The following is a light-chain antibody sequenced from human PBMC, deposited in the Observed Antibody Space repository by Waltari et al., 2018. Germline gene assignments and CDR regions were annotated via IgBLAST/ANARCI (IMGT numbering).Light chain of an antibody. CDR2: EVN. CDR1: SSDVGGSNH. Sequence: QSALTQPASVSGSPGQSITISCTGTSSDVGGSNHVCCYQHHPGKAPKLLIYEVNNRPSGVSNRFSASKSGNTASLTISGLQAEDEAEYYCSSYTTSSTYVLFGGGTKLTVL. CDR3: SSYTTSSTYVL. V-gene: IGLV2-14*01. J-gene: IGLJ3*02.